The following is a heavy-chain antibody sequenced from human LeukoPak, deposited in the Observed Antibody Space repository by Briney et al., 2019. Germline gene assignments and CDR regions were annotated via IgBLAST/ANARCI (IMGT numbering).Heavy chain of an antibody. CDR2: INSDGSST. CDR1: GFTFSSYW. CDR3: ARDLYYYDSSGRFDP. V-gene: IGHV3-74*01. Sequence: GGSLRLSCAASGFTFSSYWMHWVRQAPGKGLVWVSRINSDGSSTSYADSAKGRFTISRDNAKNTLYLQMNSLRAEDTAVYYCARDLYYYDSSGRFDPWGQGTLVTVSS. D-gene: IGHD3-22*01. J-gene: IGHJ5*02.